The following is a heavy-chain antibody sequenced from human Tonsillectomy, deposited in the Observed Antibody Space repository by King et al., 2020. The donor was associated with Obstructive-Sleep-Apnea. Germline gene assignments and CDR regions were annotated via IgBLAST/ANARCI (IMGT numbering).Heavy chain of an antibody. Sequence: VQSGRSLRLSCAASGFTFDDYAMHWVRQAPGKGLEWVSCISWNSCSIDYADSVKGRFTISRDNAKNSLYLQMNSLRAEDTALYYCAKGGYSSSWSWGQGTLVTVSS. CDR1: GFTFDDYA. CDR2: ISWNSCSI. CDR3: AKGGYSSSWS. D-gene: IGHD6-13*01. V-gene: IGHV3-9*01. J-gene: IGHJ4*02.